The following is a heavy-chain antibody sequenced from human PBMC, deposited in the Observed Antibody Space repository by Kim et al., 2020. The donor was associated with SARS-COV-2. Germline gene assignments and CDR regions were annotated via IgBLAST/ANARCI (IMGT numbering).Heavy chain of an antibody. CDR2: IYYSGST. CDR3: ARPGYSGRKGGAFDI. J-gene: IGHJ3*02. CDR1: GGSISSYY. D-gene: IGHD1-26*01. Sequence: SETLSLTCTVSGGSISSYYWSWIRQPPGKGLEWIGYIYYSGSTNYNPSLKSRVTISVDTSKNQFSLKLSSVTAADTAVYYCARPGYSGRKGGAFDIWGQG. V-gene: IGHV4-59*08.